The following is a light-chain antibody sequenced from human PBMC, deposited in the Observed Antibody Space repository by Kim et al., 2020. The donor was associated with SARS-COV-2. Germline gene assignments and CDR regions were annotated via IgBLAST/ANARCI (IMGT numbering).Light chain of an antibody. CDR2: AAS. J-gene: IGKJ2*03. CDR1: QSISSY. Sequence: SAAVGDRVTITGRASQSISSYLDWYQQKPGKAPKLLIYAASSLQSGVPSRVSGRGSGTDFTLTISSMQPEEFATYYWQQSYSTPQSCGQGTKLEI. CDR3: QQSYSTPQS. V-gene: IGKV1-39*01.